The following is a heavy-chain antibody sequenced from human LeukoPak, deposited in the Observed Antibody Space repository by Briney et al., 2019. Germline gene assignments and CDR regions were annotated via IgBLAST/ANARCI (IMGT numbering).Heavy chain of an antibody. CDR2: IKSKTDGGTT. D-gene: IGHD6-13*01. CDR1: GFTFSNAW. CDR3: TTDRSTRAAALRFAY. Sequence: GGSLRLSCAASGFTFSNAWMSWVRQAPGKGLEWVGRIKSKTDGGTTDYAAPVNGRFTISRDDSKNTLYLQMNSLKTEDTAVYYCTTDRSTRAAALRFAYWGQGTLVTVSS. V-gene: IGHV3-15*01. J-gene: IGHJ4*02.